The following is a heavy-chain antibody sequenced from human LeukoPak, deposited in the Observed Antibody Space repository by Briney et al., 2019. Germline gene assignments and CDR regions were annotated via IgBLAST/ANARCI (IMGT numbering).Heavy chain of an antibody. D-gene: IGHD3-22*01. CDR2: INTGNGNT. V-gene: IGHV1-3*04. J-gene: IGHJ1*01. Sequence: ASVKVSCKTSGYTFANYGMHWVRQAPRQSLEWMGWINTGNGNTKSSQKFQDRVALTRDTSASTAYMELNSLSSEDTAVYYCARVPLSDSSGHYYPHWGQGTLVTVFS. CDR1: GYTFANYG. CDR3: ARVPLSDSSGHYYPH.